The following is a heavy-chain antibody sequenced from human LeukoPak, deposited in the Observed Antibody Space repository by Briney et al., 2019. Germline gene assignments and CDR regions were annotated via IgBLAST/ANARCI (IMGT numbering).Heavy chain of an antibody. J-gene: IGHJ6*02. CDR3: ARDQGSPYYGMDV. D-gene: IGHD6-13*01. V-gene: IGHV4-59*01. CDR2: IYYSGST. Sequence: SETLSLTCTVSGGSISSYYWSWIRQPPGKGLEWIGYIYYSGSTNYNPSLKSRVTISVDTSKNQFSLKLSSVTAADTAVYYCARDQGSPYYGMDVWGQGTMVTVSS. CDR1: GGSISSYY.